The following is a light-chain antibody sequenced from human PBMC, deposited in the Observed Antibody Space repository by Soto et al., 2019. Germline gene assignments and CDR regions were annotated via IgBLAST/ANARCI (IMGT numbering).Light chain of an antibody. Sequence: EIVLTQSPATLSSSPGERATLSCRASQSVNSYLAWYQHKPGQAPRLLIYGASNRATGIPARFSGSGSGTDFTLTISSLEPEDFAVYYCQQRSNWPPLTFGQGTRLEIK. CDR1: QSVNSY. CDR3: QQRSNWPPLT. J-gene: IGKJ5*01. V-gene: IGKV3-11*01. CDR2: GAS.